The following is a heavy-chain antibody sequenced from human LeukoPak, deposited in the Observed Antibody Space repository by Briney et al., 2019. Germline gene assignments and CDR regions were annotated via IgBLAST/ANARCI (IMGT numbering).Heavy chain of an antibody. Sequence: ASVKVSCKPSGYTFTGYYMHWVRQAPGQGLEWMGWINPNSGGTNYAQKFQGRVTMTRDTSISTAYMELSRLRSDDTAVYYCARDLIVGATTEYYFDYWGQGTLVTVSS. CDR3: ARDLIVGATTEYYFDY. CDR1: GYTFTGYY. V-gene: IGHV1-2*02. CDR2: INPNSGGT. D-gene: IGHD1-26*01. J-gene: IGHJ4*02.